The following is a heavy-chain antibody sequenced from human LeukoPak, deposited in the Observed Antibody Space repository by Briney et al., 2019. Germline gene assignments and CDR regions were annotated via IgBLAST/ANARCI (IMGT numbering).Heavy chain of an antibody. Sequence: GGSLRLSCAASGFTFTAYYMHWVRQAPGQGLEWMGWINPNSGGTNYAQKFQGRVTMTRDTSISTAYMGLSRLRSDDTAVYYCARGPHWDPHFDYRGQGTLVTVSS. J-gene: IGHJ4*02. V-gene: IGHV1-2*02. CDR2: INPNSGGT. CDR1: GFTFTAYY. CDR3: ARGPHWDPHFDY. D-gene: IGHD7-27*01.